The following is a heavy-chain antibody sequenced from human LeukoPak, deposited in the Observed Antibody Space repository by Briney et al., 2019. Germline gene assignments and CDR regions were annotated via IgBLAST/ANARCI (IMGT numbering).Heavy chain of an antibody. CDR2: ISYDGSNK. CDR1: GFTFSSYG. D-gene: IGHD2-15*01. J-gene: IGHJ4*02. V-gene: IGHV3-30*18. CDR3: AKDFALLGYCSGGTCHAGDS. Sequence: GGSLRLSCAASGFTFSSYGMHWVRQAPGKGLEWVAVISYDGSNKYYADSVKGRFTISRDNSKNTLYPQMNSLRAEDTAVYYCAKDFALLGYCSGGTCHAGDSWGQGTLVTVSS.